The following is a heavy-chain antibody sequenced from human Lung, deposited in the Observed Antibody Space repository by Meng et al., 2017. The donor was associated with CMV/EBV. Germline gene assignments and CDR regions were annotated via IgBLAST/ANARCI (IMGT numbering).Heavy chain of an antibody. CDR2: IIPILGIA. CDR1: GGTFSSYA. D-gene: IGHD6-6*01. V-gene: IGHV1-69*10. CDR3: ANQEYSSSRNRKNWLDP. Sequence: SXXVSXKASGGTFSSYAISWVRQAPGQGLEWMGGIIPILGIANYAQKFQGRVTITADKSTSTAYMELSSLRSEDTAVYYCANQEYSSSRNRKNWLDPWGQGXLVTVSS. J-gene: IGHJ5*02.